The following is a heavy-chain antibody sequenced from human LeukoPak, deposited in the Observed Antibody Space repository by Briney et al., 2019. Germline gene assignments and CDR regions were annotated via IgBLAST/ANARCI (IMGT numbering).Heavy chain of an antibody. D-gene: IGHD4-11*01. CDR1: GFTFTSYF. Sequence: GGSLRLSCAASGFTFTSYFMGWVRQAPGKGLERVANIKEDGSLKYYVGFVRGRFTISRDNADNSLYLQMSSLRAEDTAVYYCARGTPTTRDFDSWGQGTLVTVSS. J-gene: IGHJ4*02. CDR3: ARGTPTTRDFDS. V-gene: IGHV3-7*01. CDR2: IKEDGSLK.